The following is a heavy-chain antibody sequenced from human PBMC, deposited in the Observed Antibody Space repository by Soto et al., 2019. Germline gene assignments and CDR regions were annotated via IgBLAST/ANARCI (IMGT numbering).Heavy chain of an antibody. D-gene: IGHD3-16*01. CDR3: ARGGTPIDY. Sequence: QVQLVQSVTEVKKPGASVKVSCKASGYTFTNFGISWVRQAPGQGLEWMGWISAYNGNTNYAQKFQGRVTMTTDTSTSRAYMEVRSLRFYDTSVYYCARGGTPIDYRGQGPLVTVSS. CDR2: ISAYNGNT. V-gene: IGHV1-18*01. CDR1: GYTFTNFG. J-gene: IGHJ4*02.